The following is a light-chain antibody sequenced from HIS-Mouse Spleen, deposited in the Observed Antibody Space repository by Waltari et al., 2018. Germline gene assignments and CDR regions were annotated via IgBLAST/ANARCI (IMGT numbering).Light chain of an antibody. J-gene: IGLJ2*01. Sequence: SYELTQPPPVSVYPGQTARTTCSGGSLPKQYAYWYQQKPGQAPVLVIDKDSERPSGIPERFSGSSSGTTVTLTISGVQAEDEADYYCQSADSSGTYVVFGGGTKLTVL. V-gene: IGLV3-25*03. CDR1: SLPKQY. CDR2: KDS. CDR3: QSADSSGTYVV.